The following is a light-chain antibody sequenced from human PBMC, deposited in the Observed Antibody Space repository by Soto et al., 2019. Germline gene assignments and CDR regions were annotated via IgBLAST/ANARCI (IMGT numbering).Light chain of an antibody. V-gene: IGLV2-18*02. CDR1: SSDVGSYNR. CDR2: EVS. J-gene: IGLJ1*01. CDR3: SSYTSSSTSLYV. Sequence: QSVLTQPPSVSGSPGQSVTISCTGTSSDVGSYNRVSWYQQPPGTAPKLMIYEVSNRPSGVPDRFSGSKSGNTASLTISGLQAEDEADYYCSSYTSSSTSLYVFGTGTKVTI.